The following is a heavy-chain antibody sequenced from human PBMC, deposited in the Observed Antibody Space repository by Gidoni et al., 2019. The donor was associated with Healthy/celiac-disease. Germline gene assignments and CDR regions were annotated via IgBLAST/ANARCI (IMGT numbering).Heavy chain of an antibody. D-gene: IGHD6-13*01. CDR2: IDHGGST. V-gene: IGHV4-38-2*01. CDR3: ARHSIAAAGTGHLDY. Sequence: QVQLQESGPGLVKPSETLSLTCAVSGYSISSGYYWGWIRQPPGKGLEWIGSIDHGGSTYYNPSLKSRVTISVDTSKNQFSLKLSSVTAADTAVYYCARHSIAAAGTGHLDYWGQGTLVTVSS. CDR1: GYSISSGYY. J-gene: IGHJ4*02.